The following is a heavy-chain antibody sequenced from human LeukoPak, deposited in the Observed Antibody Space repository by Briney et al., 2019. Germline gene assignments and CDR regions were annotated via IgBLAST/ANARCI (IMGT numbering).Heavy chain of an antibody. V-gene: IGHV3-30-3*01. D-gene: IGHD6-13*01. J-gene: IGHJ4*02. CDR2: ISYDGSDK. CDR3: ASLSSSGPGY. Sequence: GGSLRLSCAASGFTFSSYAMHWVRQAPGKGLEWVAVISYDGSDKYYADSVKGRFTISRDNSKNTLYLQMNSLRAEDTAVYYCASLSSSGPGYWGQGTLVTVSS. CDR1: GFTFSSYA.